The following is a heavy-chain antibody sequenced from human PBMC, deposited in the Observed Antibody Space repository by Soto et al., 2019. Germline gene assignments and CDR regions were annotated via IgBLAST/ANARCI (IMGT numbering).Heavy chain of an antibody. V-gene: IGHV4-34*01. D-gene: IGHD3-16*02. Sequence: LALTCGGYGVVFSIYYGRWIRQPPGKGLEWIGEINHSGSTNYNPSLKSRVTISVDTSKNQFSLKLSSVTAADTAVYYCARRGYYDYVWGSYRSARYYFDYWGQGTLVTVS. J-gene: IGHJ4*02. CDR1: GVVFSIYY. CDR3: ARRGYYDYVWGSYRSARYYFDY. CDR2: INHSGST.